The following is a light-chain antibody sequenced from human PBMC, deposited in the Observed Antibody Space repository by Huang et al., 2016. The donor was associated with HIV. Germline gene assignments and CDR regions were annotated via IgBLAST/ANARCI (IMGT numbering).Light chain of an antibody. CDR3: QQYNNWPLT. CDR2: VAS. Sequence: EIVMPQSPATLSMSPGERATLSCRASQSVSSNLAWYQQKPGQAPRLLIYVASTRATGIPARFSGSGSGTEFTLTISSLQSEDFAVYYCQQYNNWPLTFGPGTKVDIK. V-gene: IGKV3-15*01. J-gene: IGKJ3*01. CDR1: QSVSSN.